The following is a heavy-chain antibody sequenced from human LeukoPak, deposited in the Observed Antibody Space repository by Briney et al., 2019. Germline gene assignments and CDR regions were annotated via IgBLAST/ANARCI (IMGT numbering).Heavy chain of an antibody. CDR3: AKHVGNTQDGRYFDS. CDR2: ISGSGGHT. Sequence: PGGSLRLSCAASGFTFSTHAMSWVRQGPGKGLEWVSAISGSGGHTYYADAVKGRFTISRVNSKNTLELQMNSRRAEDTAIYYCAKHVGNTQDGRYFDSWGQGTLVTVSS. V-gene: IGHV3-23*01. D-gene: IGHD1/OR15-1a*01. CDR1: GFTFSTHA. J-gene: IGHJ4*02.